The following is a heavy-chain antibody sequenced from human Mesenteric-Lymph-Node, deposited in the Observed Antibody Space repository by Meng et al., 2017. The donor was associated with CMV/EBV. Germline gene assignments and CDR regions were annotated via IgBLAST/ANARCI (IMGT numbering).Heavy chain of an antibody. CDR2: ISSSSSTI. J-gene: IGHJ4*02. CDR3: AWGSSSYYYFDY. D-gene: IGHD6-13*01. V-gene: IGHV3-11*04. Sequence: LSLTCTVSGGSISNSYHYWVWIRQPPGKGLEWVSYISSSSSTIYYADSVKGRFTISRDNAKNSLYLQMNSLRAEDTAVYYCAWGSSSYYYFDYWGQGTLVTVSS. CDR1: GGSISNSYHY.